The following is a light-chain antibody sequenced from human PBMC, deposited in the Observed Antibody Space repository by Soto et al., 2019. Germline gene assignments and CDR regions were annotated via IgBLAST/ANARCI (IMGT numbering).Light chain of an antibody. Sequence: EIVMTQSPATLSVSPGEIATRYFQASQRISSNLAWYQQKPGQAPRLLIYGASPRATGVPDRFSCTGSVTDIALTIRRLETDDSAVYYCHQYGGSPFTFGPGTKVDIK. J-gene: IGKJ3*01. V-gene: IGKV3-20*01. CDR1: QRISSN. CDR2: GAS. CDR3: HQYGGSPFT.